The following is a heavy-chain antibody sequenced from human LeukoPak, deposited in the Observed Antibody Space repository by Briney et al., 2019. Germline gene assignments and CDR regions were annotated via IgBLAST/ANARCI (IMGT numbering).Heavy chain of an antibody. CDR2: ISGSGGST. V-gene: IGHV3-23*01. CDR3: AKSRSGHSYGTDFDY. J-gene: IGHJ4*02. D-gene: IGHD5-18*01. CDR1: GFTFSSYA. Sequence: PGGSLRLSCAASGFTFSSYAMSWVRQAPGKGLEWVSAISGSGGSTYYADSVKGRFTISRDNSKNTLYLQMNSLRAEDTAVYYCAKSRSGHSYGTDFDYWGQGTLITVSS.